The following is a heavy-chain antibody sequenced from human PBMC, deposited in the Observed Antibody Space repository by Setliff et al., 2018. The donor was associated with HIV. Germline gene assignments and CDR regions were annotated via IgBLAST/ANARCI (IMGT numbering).Heavy chain of an antibody. D-gene: IGHD3-10*01. CDR3: ARGNYYNMWADPFDY. J-gene: IGHJ4*02. CDR1: YSSLTSNNFY. CDR2: IYYTGTT. V-gene: IGHV4-39*07. Sequence: SETLSLTCSVSYSSLTSNNFYWGWIRQLPGRGLEWIGNIYYTGTTYYNSSLKSRVRISVDTSTNQFSLNVTSVTAADTAVYYCARGNYYNMWADPFDYWGQGTLVTVSS.